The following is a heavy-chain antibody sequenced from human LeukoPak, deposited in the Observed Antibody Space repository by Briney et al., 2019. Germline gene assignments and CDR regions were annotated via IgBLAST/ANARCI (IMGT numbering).Heavy chain of an antibody. Sequence: SQTLSLTCTVSDGSISSGSYYWNWIRQPAGKRLEWIGRIYTSGSTNYNPSLKSRVTISVDTSKNQFSLKLNSVTAADTAVYYCARVPAGGPRTYYYYGMDVWGQGTTVTVSS. V-gene: IGHV4-61*02. J-gene: IGHJ6*02. CDR3: ARVPAGGPRTYYYYGMDV. D-gene: IGHD2-2*01. CDR2: IYTSGST. CDR1: DGSISSGSYY.